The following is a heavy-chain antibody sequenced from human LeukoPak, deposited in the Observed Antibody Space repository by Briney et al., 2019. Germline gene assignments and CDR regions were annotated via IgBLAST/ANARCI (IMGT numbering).Heavy chain of an antibody. Sequence: GGSLRLSCAASGFTFNSYWMHWVRQAPGKGLVWVSRLNSDGSSTSYADSVKGRFTISRDNAKNTLYLQMNSLRAEDTAVYYCARGAYYNILTGYSSFGYWGQGTRVTVSS. V-gene: IGHV3-74*01. J-gene: IGHJ4*02. CDR1: GFTFNSYW. D-gene: IGHD3-9*01. CDR2: LNSDGSST. CDR3: ARGAYYNILTGYSSFGY.